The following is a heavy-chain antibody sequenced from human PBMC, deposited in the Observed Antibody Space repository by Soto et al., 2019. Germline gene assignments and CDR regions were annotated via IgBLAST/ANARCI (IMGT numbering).Heavy chain of an antibody. Sequence: EVQLLESGGGLVQPGGSLRLSCAASGFTFSNYAMNWARQPPGKGLGWVSAISGSGSTYYADSVKCRFTISRDNSKNTLYLQMNSLRAADTAVYYCAKVTLRLDYFDYWGPGTLVTVSS. D-gene: IGHD5-12*01. J-gene: IGHJ4*02. CDR3: AKVTLRLDYFDY. CDR2: ISGSGST. V-gene: IGHV3-23*01. CDR1: GFTFSNYA.